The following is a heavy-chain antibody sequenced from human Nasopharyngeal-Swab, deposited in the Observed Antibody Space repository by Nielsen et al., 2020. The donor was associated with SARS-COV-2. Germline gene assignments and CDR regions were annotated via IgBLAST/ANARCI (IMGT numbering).Heavy chain of an antibody. CDR3: ARIGEYSSTWGGFDI. D-gene: IGHD6-13*01. J-gene: IGHJ3*02. CDR1: GFTFDDYG. Sequence: GESLKISCAASGFTFDDYGMSWVRQTPGKGLEWVSSINWNGGGTRYADSVKGRFTISRDNAKNSLYLQMRSLRADDTAFYHCARIGEYSSTWGGFDIWGQGTVVSVSS. V-gene: IGHV3-20*01. CDR2: INWNGGGT.